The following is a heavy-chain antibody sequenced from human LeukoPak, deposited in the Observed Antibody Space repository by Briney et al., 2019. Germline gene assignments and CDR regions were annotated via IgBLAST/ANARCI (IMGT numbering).Heavy chain of an antibody. J-gene: IGHJ4*02. CDR1: GFTFSNAW. CDR3: TTDKGYCSGGSCSDIDY. CDR2: IKSKTDGGTT. V-gene: IGHV3-15*01. Sequence: PGGSLRLSCAASGFTFSNAWMSWVRQAPGKGLEWVGRIKSKTDGGTTDYAAPVKGRFTISRDDSKNTLYLQMNSLKTEDTAVYYCTTDKGYCSGGSCSDIDYWGQGNLVTVSS. D-gene: IGHD2-15*01.